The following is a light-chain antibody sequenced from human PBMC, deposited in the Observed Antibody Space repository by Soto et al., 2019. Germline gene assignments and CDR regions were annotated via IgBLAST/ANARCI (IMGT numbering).Light chain of an antibody. V-gene: IGKV3-15*01. Sequence: EIVMTQSPATLSVSPGERVTLSCRASQSVGSTLAWYQQKPGQAPRLLISGASTRATGIPARFSGSGSGTEFTLTISSLQSEDFAVYYCQHYNSYSEAFGQGTKVELK. CDR2: GAS. CDR1: QSVGST. CDR3: QHYNSYSEA. J-gene: IGKJ1*01.